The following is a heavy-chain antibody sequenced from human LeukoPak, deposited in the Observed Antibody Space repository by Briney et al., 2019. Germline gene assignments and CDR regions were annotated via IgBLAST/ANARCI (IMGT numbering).Heavy chain of an antibody. CDR3: ARYGTEYWYFDL. D-gene: IGHD4-17*01. J-gene: IGHJ2*01. CDR2: INHSGST. V-gene: IGHV4-34*01. CDR1: GGSFSGYY. Sequence: SETLSLTCAVYGGSFSGYYWSWIRQPPGKGLEWIGEINHSGSTNYNLSLKSRVTISVDTSKNQFSLKLSSVTAADTAVYYCARYGTEYWYFDLWGRGTLVTVSS.